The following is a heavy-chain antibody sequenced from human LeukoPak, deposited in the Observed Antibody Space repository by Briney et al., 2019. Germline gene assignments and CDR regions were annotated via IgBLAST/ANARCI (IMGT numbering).Heavy chain of an antibody. D-gene: IGHD3-3*01. Sequence: SETLSLTCAVYGGSFSGYYWSWIRQPPGKGLESIGEINHSGSTNYNPSLKSRVTISVDTSKNQFSLKLSSVTAADTAVYYCAVTYYDFWSHFDYWGQGTLVTVSS. CDR1: GGSFSGYY. CDR3: AVTYYDFWSHFDY. V-gene: IGHV4-34*01. J-gene: IGHJ4*02. CDR2: INHSGST.